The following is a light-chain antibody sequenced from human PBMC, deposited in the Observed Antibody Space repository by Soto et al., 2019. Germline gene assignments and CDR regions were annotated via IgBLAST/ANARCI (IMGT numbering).Light chain of an antibody. Sequence: DIVMTQSPLSLPVTPGEPASISCRSSQSLLHSNGYKYLDWYLQKPGQSPQLLIYLGSNRASGVSDRFSGSGSGTDFTLKISRVEAEDVGVYYCMQALQTSPTFGGGTKVEIK. CDR3: MQALQTSPT. CDR1: QSLLHSNGYKY. V-gene: IGKV2-28*01. CDR2: LGS. J-gene: IGKJ4*01.